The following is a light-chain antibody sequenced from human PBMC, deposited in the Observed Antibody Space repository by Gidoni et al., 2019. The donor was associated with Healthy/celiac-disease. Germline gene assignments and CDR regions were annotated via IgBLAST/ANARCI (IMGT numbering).Light chain of an antibody. CDR1: QCISSY. Sequence: GDRVTITCRASQCISSYLAWYQQKPGKAPKLLIYAASTLQSRVPSRFSGSGSGTDFTLTISCLQSEDFATYYCQQYYSYPFTFGPGTKVDIK. J-gene: IGKJ3*01. CDR3: QQYYSYPFT. V-gene: IGKV1-8*01. CDR2: AAS.